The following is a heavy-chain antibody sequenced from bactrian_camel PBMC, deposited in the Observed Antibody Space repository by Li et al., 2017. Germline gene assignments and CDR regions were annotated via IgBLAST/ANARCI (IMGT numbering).Heavy chain of an antibody. J-gene: IGHJ4*01. V-gene: IGHV3S1*01. CDR2: ISTVSGST. CDR3: AEGRGSRGEHCYSLNY. Sequence: HVQLVESGGGQVQPGGSLRLSCIASGYTFGNDCMGWFRQAPGKERERVAEISTVSGSTYYADSVKGRFTISQDSARNTVYLQMNNLQPEDTATYYCAEGRGSRGEHCYSLNYWGQGTQVTVS. CDR1: GYTFGNDC. D-gene: IGHD6*01.